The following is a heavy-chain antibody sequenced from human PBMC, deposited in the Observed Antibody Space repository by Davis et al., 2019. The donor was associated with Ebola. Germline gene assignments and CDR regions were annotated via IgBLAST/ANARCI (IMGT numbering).Heavy chain of an antibody. D-gene: IGHD2-15*01. CDR1: GYTFTGYY. J-gene: IGHJ5*02. V-gene: IGHV1-2*04. CDR2: INPNSGGP. Sequence: ASVKVSCKASGYTFTGYYMHWVRQAPGQGLEWMGWINPNSGGPNYAQKFQGWVTMTRDTSISTAYMELSRLRSDDTAVYYCARAALGYCSGGSCYSADWFDPWGQGTLVTVSS. CDR3: ARAALGYCSGGSCYSADWFDP.